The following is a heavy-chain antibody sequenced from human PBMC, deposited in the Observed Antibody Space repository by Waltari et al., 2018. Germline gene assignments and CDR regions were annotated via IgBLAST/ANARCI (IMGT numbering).Heavy chain of an antibody. CDR2: VDPDDSSV. V-gene: IGHV5-10-1*03. D-gene: IGHD1-26*01. Sequence: VPLVQSGAEVKQPGQSLMPSCKCSGYTYSDSSIPWVRQMPGGGLEWMATVDPDDSSVNYSPSFQGHVTVAADKSTNSASLQWTALKASDTAMYYCARTRGPGTFDLWGRGTMVIVSP. CDR3: ARTRGPGTFDL. CDR1: GYTYSDSS. J-gene: IGHJ3*01.